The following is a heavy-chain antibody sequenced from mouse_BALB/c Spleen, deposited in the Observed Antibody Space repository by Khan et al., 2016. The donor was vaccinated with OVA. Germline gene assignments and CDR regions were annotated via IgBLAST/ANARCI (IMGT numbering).Heavy chain of an antibody. CDR1: GYSITSDYV. CDR3: ASELGRYYAMDY. V-gene: IGHV3-2*02. CDR2: ISYSGST. J-gene: IGHJ4*01. D-gene: IGHD4-1*01. Sequence: EVQLQESGPGLVKPFQSLSLTCTVTGYSITSDYVWYWIRKFPGNKLEWMGCISYSGSTSYNPSLKSRISITRDTSKNQFFLQLNSVTTEDTATYYCASELGRYYAMDYWGQGTSVTVSS.